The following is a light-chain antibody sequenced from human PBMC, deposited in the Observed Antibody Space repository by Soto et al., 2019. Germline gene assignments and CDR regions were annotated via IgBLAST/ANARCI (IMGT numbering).Light chain of an antibody. J-gene: IGKJ2*01. Sequence: ETVLTQSPGTLSLSPGERATLSCRAGQSISNNYLSWYQQKPGQAPRLLIHDASNRATGIPDRFSGSGSGTDFTLTISRLEPEDFAVYYCQWYSISPPEYTFGQGTMLEI. CDR2: DAS. CDR1: QSISNNY. CDR3: QWYSISPPEYT. V-gene: IGKV3-20*01.